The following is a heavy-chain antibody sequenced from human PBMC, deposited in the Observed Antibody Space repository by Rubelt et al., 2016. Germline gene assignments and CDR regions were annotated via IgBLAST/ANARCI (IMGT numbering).Heavy chain of an antibody. V-gene: IGHV4-34*01. CDR1: GGSFSGYY. CDR3: ARHHHRGVSGQRLGVFDY. J-gene: IGHJ4*02. Sequence: QVQLQQWGAGLLKPSETLSLTCAVYGGSFSGYYWSCIRQPPGKGLEWFGEINHSGSTNYNPALKGRGTVYGETSRNPLSLMLSCVTAADTAVYYFARHHHRGVSGQRLGVFDYWGQGTLVTVSS. CDR2: INHSGST. D-gene: IGHD3-16*01.